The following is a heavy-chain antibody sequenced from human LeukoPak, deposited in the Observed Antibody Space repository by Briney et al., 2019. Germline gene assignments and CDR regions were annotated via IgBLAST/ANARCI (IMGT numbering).Heavy chain of an antibody. Sequence: GGSLRLSCAPSGFIFRNYAMSWVRQAPGKGLEWVSGIHSSDGSIYYTDSVKGRFTISRDNSKNTLYLQMNSLRAEDTAVYYCAKDRTTAARIFDYWGQGTLVTVSS. V-gene: IGHV3-23*01. D-gene: IGHD6-6*01. CDR2: IHSSDGSI. J-gene: IGHJ4*02. CDR1: GFIFRNYA. CDR3: AKDRTTAARIFDY.